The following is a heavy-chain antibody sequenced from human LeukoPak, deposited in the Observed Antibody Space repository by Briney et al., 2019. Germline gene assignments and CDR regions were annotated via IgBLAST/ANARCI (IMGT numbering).Heavy chain of an antibody. Sequence: PSETLSLTCSVSGGSITSSSYYWGWIRQPPEKGLEWIGSIFYTGGTFYSPSLKSRVTISVDTSKNQFSLKLSSVTAADTAVYYCARVRDRPHAYDSSGYEPYYFDYWGQGTLVTVSS. J-gene: IGHJ4*02. CDR2: IFYTGGT. CDR3: ARVRDRPHAYDSSGYEPYYFDY. D-gene: IGHD3-22*01. CDR1: GGSITSSSYY. V-gene: IGHV4-39*07.